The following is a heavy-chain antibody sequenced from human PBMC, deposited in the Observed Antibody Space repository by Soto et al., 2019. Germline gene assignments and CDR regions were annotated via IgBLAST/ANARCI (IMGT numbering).Heavy chain of an antibody. J-gene: IGHJ6*02. CDR1: GFTFSSYE. CDR3: ARDFIFGVYYYGMDV. CDR2: ISSSGSTI. D-gene: IGHD3-3*02. Sequence: EVQLVESGGGLVQPGGSLRLSCAASGFTFSSYEMNWVRQAPGKGLEWVSYISSSGSTIYYADSVKGRFTISRDNAKNSLYLQMNSLRAEDTAVHYCARDFIFGVYYYGMDVWGQGTTVTVSS. V-gene: IGHV3-48*03.